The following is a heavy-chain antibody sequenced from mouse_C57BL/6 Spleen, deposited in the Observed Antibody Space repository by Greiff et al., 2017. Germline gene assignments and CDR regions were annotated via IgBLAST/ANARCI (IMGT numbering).Heavy chain of an antibody. D-gene: IGHD2-2*01. CDR2: ISNGGGST. V-gene: IGHV5-12*01. Sequence: EVHLVESGGGLVQPGGSLKLSCAASGFTFSDYYMYWVRQTPEKRLEWVAYISNGGGSTYYPDTVKGRFTISRDNAKNTLYLQMSRLKSEDTAMYYCARRTMVTRYAMDYWGQGTSVTVSS. CDR1: GFTFSDYY. J-gene: IGHJ4*01. CDR3: ARRTMVTRYAMDY.